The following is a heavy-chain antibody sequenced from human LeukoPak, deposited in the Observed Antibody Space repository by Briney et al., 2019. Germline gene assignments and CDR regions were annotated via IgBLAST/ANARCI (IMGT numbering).Heavy chain of an antibody. Sequence: PGGSLRLSCAASGFTFSDHSMNWVRQAPGKGLEWVSYISRSDSNINYADSAKGRFTTSRDNAKNSVFLQMNSLRAEDTAVYYCARVGGSYGGESYYDYWGQGTLVTVSS. CDR1: GFTFSDHS. CDR3: ARVGGSYGGESYYDY. CDR2: ISRSDSNI. D-gene: IGHD4-23*01. J-gene: IGHJ4*02. V-gene: IGHV3-21*01.